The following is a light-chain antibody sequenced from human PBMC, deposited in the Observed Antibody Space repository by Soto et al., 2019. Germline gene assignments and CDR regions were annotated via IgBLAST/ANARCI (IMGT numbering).Light chain of an antibody. CDR2: GNS. J-gene: IGLJ3*02. Sequence: QAVVTQPPSVSGAPGQRVTISCTGSSSNIGAGYDVHWYQQLPGTAPKLLIYGNSNRPSGVPDRFSGSKSGTSASLAITGLQAEDDADYYCQSYDSSLSGWVFGGGPKLTVL. CDR3: QSYDSSLSGWV. V-gene: IGLV1-40*01. CDR1: SSNIGAGYD.